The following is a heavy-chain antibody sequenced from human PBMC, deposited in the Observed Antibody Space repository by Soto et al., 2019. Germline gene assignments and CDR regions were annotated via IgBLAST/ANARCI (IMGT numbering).Heavy chain of an antibody. CDR3: ARDKDRLQLGGNYYYAIDV. D-gene: IGHD5-12*01. V-gene: IGHV1-69*12. Sequence: QVQRLQLGVEGRKLGPSGRSSGRPPGATFANLATSGGRRALGQGLDWLGGITPIFPTPDYAQKFQERVTITADESTSTSYMELTSLRSDDTAVYYCARDKDRLQLGGNYYYAIDVWGQGTTVTVSS. CDR1: GATFANLA. J-gene: IGHJ6*02. CDR2: ITPIFPTP.